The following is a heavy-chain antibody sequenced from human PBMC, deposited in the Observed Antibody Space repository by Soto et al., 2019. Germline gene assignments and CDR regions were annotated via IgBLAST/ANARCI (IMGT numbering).Heavy chain of an antibody. CDR1: GFTFSSYA. CDR2: ISGSGGST. J-gene: IGHJ3*02. V-gene: IGHV3-23*01. D-gene: IGHD3-16*01. Sequence: EVQLLESGGGLVQPGGSLRLSCAASGFTFSSYAMSWVRQAPGKGLEWVSAISGSGGSTYYADSVKGRFTISRDNSKNTLYLQMHSLRAEDTAVYYCAKDRGGFEDAFDIWGQGTMVTVSS. CDR3: AKDRGGFEDAFDI.